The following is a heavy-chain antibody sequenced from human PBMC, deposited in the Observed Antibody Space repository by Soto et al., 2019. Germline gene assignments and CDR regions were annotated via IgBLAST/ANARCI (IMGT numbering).Heavy chain of an antibody. V-gene: IGHV4-59*08. CDR1: GGSISSYY. J-gene: IGHJ5*02. D-gene: IGHD3-10*01. Sequence: PSETLSLTCTVSGGSISSYYWSWIRQPPGKGLEWIGYIYYSGSTNYNPSLKSRVTISVDTSKNQFSLKLSSVTAADTAVYYCARHPRGRAAIGWFDPWGQGALVTVSS. CDR3: ARHPRGRAAIGWFDP. CDR2: IYYSGST.